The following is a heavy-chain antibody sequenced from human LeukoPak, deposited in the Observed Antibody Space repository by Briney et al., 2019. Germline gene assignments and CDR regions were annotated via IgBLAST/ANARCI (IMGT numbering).Heavy chain of an antibody. CDR2: IYYSGST. CDR1: DGFISSYY. CDR3: ARALGGMVRGVIELWWFDP. V-gene: IGHV4-59*01. Sequence: SETLYLTCTVSDGFISSYYWSWLRQPPGKGREWSGYIYYSGSTNYNPSLKSRVTISVDTSKNQFSLKLSSVTAADTAVYYCARALGGMVRGVIELWWFDPWGQGTLVTVSS. J-gene: IGHJ5*02. D-gene: IGHD3-10*01.